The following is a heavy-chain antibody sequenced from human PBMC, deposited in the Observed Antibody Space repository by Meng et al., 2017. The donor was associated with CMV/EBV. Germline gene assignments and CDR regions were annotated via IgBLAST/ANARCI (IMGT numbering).Heavy chain of an antibody. Sequence: GESLKISCAASGFTFSSYEMNWVRQAPGKGLEWVSYISSSGSTIYYADSVKGRFTISRDNTKNSLYLQMNSLRAEDTAVYYCARDQKWGWFEDYGMDVWGQGTRSPSP. J-gene: IGHJ6*02. CDR1: GFTFSSYE. CDR2: ISSSGSTI. CDR3: ARDQKWGWFEDYGMDV. V-gene: IGHV3-48*03. D-gene: IGHD3-10*01.